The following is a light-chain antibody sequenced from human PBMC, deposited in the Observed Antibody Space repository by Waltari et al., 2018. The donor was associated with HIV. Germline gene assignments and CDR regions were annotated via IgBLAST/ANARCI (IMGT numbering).Light chain of an antibody. V-gene: IGLV1-47*01. CDR1: SSNIGSNY. J-gene: IGLJ3*02. Sequence: QSVLTQPPSASGTPGQRVSISSSGSSSNIGSNYVYWYQQLPGTAPKLLSYRNDERPSGVPDRFSGSKSGTSASLALSGLRSEDEADYYCAAWDNSLSAWVFGGGTKLTVL. CDR2: RND. CDR3: AAWDNSLSAWV.